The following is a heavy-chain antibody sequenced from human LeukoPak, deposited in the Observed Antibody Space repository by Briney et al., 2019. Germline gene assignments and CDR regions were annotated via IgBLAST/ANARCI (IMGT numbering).Heavy chain of an antibody. Sequence: PGGSLRLSCAAPGFTFSTYVRSWVRQAPGKGLEWVTDISGSGGNTNYADSVKGRFTFSRDNSKNVLYLQMNSLRADDSAVYYCAKKIRDGYNREFDYWGQGTLVTVSS. D-gene: IGHD5-24*01. CDR1: GFTFSTYV. J-gene: IGHJ4*02. CDR2: ISGSGGNT. CDR3: AKKIRDGYNREFDY. V-gene: IGHV3-23*01.